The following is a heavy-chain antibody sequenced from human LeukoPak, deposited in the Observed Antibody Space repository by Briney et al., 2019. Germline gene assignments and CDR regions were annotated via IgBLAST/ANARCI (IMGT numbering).Heavy chain of an antibody. CDR1: GGSISSSSYY. D-gene: IGHD2/OR15-2a*01. V-gene: IGHV4-39*07. Sequence: ASETLSLTCTVSGGSISSSSYYWGWIRQPPGKGLEWIGSIYYSGSTYYNPSLKSRVTISVDTSKNQFSLKLSSVTAADTAVYYCARDLSYFHFDYWGQGTLVTVSS. J-gene: IGHJ4*02. CDR3: ARDLSYFHFDY. CDR2: IYYSGST.